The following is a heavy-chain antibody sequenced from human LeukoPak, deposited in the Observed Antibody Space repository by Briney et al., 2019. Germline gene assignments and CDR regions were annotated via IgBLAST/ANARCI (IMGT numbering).Heavy chain of an antibody. CDR2: FDPEDGET. J-gene: IGHJ4*02. CDR1: GYTLTELS. V-gene: IGHV1-24*01. CDR3: ATSRLGIVVVPAANIDY. Sequence: ASVKVSCKVSGYTLTELSMHWVRQAPGKGLEWMGGFDPEDGETIYAQKFQGRVTMTEDTSTDTAYMELSSLRSEDTAVCYCATSRLGIVVVPAANIDYWGRGTLVTVSS. D-gene: IGHD2-2*01.